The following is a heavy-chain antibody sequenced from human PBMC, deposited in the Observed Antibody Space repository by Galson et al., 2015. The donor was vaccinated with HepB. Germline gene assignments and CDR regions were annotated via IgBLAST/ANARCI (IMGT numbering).Heavy chain of an antibody. Sequence: SVKVSCKASGYTFTDYYLHWVRQAPRQGLEWMGWINPNSADTTSEQKFQGRVTMTRDTSTRTAYMELSRLRSDDLAIYYCARGYYDSSGYSSAEGALDIWGQGTLVVVSS. D-gene: IGHD3-22*01. CDR1: GYTFTDYY. J-gene: IGHJ3*02. CDR2: INPNSADT. CDR3: ARGYYDSSGYSSAEGALDI. V-gene: IGHV1-2*02.